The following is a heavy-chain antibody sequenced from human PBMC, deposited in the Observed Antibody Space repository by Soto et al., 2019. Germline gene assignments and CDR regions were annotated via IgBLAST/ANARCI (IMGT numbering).Heavy chain of an antibody. CDR1: GFTFSSYA. CDR2: ISGNGADT. J-gene: IGHJ6*02. Sequence: GGSLRLSCAASGFTFSSYAMSWVRQAPGKGLEWVSAISGNGADTSYADSVKGRFTISRDNAKNSLYLQMNSLRAEDTAVYYCARDRGYDAHDYYYNAMDVWGQGTMVTVSS. CDR3: ARDRGYDAHDYYYNAMDV. V-gene: IGHV3-23*01. D-gene: IGHD2-15*01.